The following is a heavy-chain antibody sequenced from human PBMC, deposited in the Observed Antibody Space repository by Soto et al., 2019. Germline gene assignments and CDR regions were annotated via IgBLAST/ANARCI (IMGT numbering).Heavy chain of an antibody. CDR2: ISAYNGNT. D-gene: IGHD2-2*02. CDR1: GYTFTSYG. J-gene: IGHJ4*02. V-gene: IGHV1-18*04. Sequence: ASVKVSCKASGYTFTSYGISWVRQAPGQGLEWMGWISAYNGNTNYAQKLQGRVTMTTDTSTSTAYMELRSLRSDDTAVYYCARGGGLGYCSSTSCYTLDYWGQGTLVTVSS. CDR3: ARGGGLGYCSSTSCYTLDY.